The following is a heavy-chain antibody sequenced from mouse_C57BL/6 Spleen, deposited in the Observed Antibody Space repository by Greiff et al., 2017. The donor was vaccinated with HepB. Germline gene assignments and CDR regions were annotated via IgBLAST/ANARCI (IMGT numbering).Heavy chain of an antibody. J-gene: IGHJ3*01. CDR2: INPSTGGT. CDR3: ARRGYYGNYEGFAY. V-gene: IGHV1-42*01. Sequence: EVQGVESGPELVKPGASVKISCKASGYSFTGYYMNWVKQSPEKSLEWIGEINPSTGGTTYNQKFKAKATLTVDKSSSTAYMQLKSLTSEDSAVYYCARRGYYGNYEGFAYWGQGTLVTVSA. D-gene: IGHD2-1*01. CDR1: GYSFTGYY.